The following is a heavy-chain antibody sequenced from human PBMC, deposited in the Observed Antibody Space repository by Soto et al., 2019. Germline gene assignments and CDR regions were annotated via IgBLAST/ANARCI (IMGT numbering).Heavy chain of an antibody. CDR1: GGSISSYY. Sequence: SETLSRTCTVSGGSISSYYWTWIRQPPGKGLEWIGYIFYSGSTNYNPSLKSRVTISVDTSKNQFSLKLSSVTAADTAVYYCARHYSAYSSSDWFDPWGQGTLVTVSS. D-gene: IGHD6-6*01. CDR2: IFYSGST. J-gene: IGHJ5*02. V-gene: IGHV4-59*08. CDR3: ARHYSAYSSSDWFDP.